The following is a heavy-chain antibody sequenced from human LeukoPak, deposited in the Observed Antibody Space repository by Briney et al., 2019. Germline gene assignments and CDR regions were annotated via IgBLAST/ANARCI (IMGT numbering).Heavy chain of an antibody. Sequence: SVKVSCKSSGYTFTIYDNNWVRQARGQGLERMGWMNPNSGNTGYEQKFQGRVTMTRNNSISTAYMELSSLRSEDTAVYYCARGPNYSNFGGHYYYYMDVWGRGTTVSVSS. J-gene: IGHJ6*03. CDR2: MNPNSGNT. CDR1: GYTFTIYD. CDR3: ARGPNYSNFGGHYYYYMDV. V-gene: IGHV1-8*01. D-gene: IGHD5-24*01.